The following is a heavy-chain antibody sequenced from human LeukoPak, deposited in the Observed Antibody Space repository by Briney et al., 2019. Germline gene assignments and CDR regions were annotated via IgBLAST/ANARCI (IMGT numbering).Heavy chain of an antibody. D-gene: IGHD6-19*01. J-gene: IGHJ4*02. CDR3: ARHPRVGSGWYLVDY. CDR2: IYDSGSA. V-gene: IGHV4-59*08. CDR1: HRCLHSHY. Sequence: SETPSLILTGPHRCLHSHYRRLTPEPPGKGLERLRYIYDSGSANYSPSLKSRVTISVDTSKNQFSLKLSSVTAADTAVYYCARHPRVGSGWYLVDYWGRGTLVSVSS.